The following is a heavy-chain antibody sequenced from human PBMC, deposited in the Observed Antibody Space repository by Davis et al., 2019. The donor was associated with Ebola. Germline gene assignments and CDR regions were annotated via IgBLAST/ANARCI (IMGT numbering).Heavy chain of an antibody. J-gene: IGHJ5*02. D-gene: IGHD3-10*01. CDR3: ARERRLLSDWFDP. V-gene: IGHV1-69*13. CDR1: GYTFTSYA. Sequence: SVKVSCKASGYTFTSYAMHWVRQAPGQRLEWMGGIIPIFGTANYAQKFQGRVTITADESTSTAYMELSSLRSEDTAVYYCARERRLLSDWFDPWGQGTLVTVSS. CDR2: IIPIFGTA.